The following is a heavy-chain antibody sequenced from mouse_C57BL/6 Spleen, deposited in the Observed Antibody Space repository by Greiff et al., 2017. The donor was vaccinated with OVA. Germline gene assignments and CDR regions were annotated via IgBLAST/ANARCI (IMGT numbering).Heavy chain of an antibody. Sequence: VQLQQSGPELVKPGASVKMSCKASGYTFTDYNMHWVKQSHGKSLEWIGYINPNNGGTSYNQKFKGKATLTVNKSSSTAYMELRSLTSEDSAVYYCAREDYYGPYAMDYWGQGTSVTVSS. V-gene: IGHV1-22*01. CDR2: INPNNGGT. J-gene: IGHJ4*01. D-gene: IGHD1-1*01. CDR1: GYTFTDYN. CDR3: AREDYYGPYAMDY.